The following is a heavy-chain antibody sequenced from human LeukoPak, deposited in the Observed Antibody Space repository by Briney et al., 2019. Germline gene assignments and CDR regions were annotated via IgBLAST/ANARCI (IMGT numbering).Heavy chain of an antibody. CDR1: GFTFSNYA. CDR3: AKDLRDGLRYFDWLPLSDY. D-gene: IGHD3-9*01. J-gene: IGHJ4*02. Sequence: GGSLRLSCAASGFTFSNYAMSWVRQAPGKGLEWVSGVSSGGHATSYADSVRGRFTISRDNSKNTLNLQANSLRAEDTAVYYGAKDLRDGLRYFDWLPLSDYWGQGTLVTVSS. CDR2: VSSGGHAT. V-gene: IGHV3-23*01.